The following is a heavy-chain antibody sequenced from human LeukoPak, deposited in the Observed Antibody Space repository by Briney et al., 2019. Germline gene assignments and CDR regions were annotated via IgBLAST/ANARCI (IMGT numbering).Heavy chain of an antibody. D-gene: IGHD3-10*01. CDR2: IKQDGSDK. CDR1: GFTFSAYW. Sequence: GGSLRLSCAASGFTFSAYWMSWVRQAPGKGLEWVAHIKQDGSDKYYVDSVKGRFTVSRDNAKNSLYLQMNSQRAEDTAVYYCARGYMVRGVIIPFDYWGQGTLVTVSS. V-gene: IGHV3-7*01. J-gene: IGHJ4*02. CDR3: ARGYMVRGVIIPFDY.